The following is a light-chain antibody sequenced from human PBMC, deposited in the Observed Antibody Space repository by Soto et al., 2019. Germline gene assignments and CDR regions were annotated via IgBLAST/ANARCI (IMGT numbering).Light chain of an antibody. CDR3: QQYYKLPWT. V-gene: IGKV3-15*01. J-gene: IGKJ1*01. CDR1: QSVSDY. Sequence: ETLMTQSPATLSVSPGERATLSCRASQSVSDYLAWYQQRPGQAPRLLIFGASTRATGFPARFSGSGSGTEFTLTISSLQSEDFAVYCCQQYYKLPWTFGQGTKVDIK. CDR2: GAS.